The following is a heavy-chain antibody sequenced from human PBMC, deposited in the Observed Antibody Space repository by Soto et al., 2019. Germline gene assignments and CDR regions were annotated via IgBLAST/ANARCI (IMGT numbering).Heavy chain of an antibody. CDR3: ARVRDYYDSSGYYTDNPATEALDI. V-gene: IGHV1-69*13. J-gene: IGHJ3*02. Sequence: GASVKVSCKASGGTFSSYAISWVRQAPGQGLEWMGGIIPIFGTANYAQKFQGRVTITADESTSTAYMELSSLRSEDTAVYYCARVRDYYDSSGYYTDNPATEALDIWGQGTMVTVSS. CDR1: GGTFSSYA. CDR2: IIPIFGTA. D-gene: IGHD3-22*01.